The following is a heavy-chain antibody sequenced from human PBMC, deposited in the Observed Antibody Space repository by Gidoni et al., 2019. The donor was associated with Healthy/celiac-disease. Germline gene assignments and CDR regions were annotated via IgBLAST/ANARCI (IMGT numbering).Heavy chain of an antibody. CDR3: ARGLFGPHCTNGVCSSYYYGMDV. D-gene: IGHD2-8*01. J-gene: IGHJ6*02. Sequence: QVQLQQWGAGLLKPSETLSLTCAVYGGSFSGYYWSWIRQPPGKGLEWIGEINHSGSTNYNPSLKSRVTISVDTSKNQFSLKLSSVTAADTAVYYCARGLFGPHCTNGVCSSYYYGMDVWGQGTTVTVSS. V-gene: IGHV4-34*01. CDR1: GGSFSGYY. CDR2: INHSGST.